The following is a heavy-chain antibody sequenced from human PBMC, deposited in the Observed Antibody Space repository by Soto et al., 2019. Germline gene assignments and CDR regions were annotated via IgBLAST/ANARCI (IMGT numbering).Heavy chain of an antibody. D-gene: IGHD3-9*01. CDR2: MFYSGTT. CDR1: GGSITSSGNY. Sequence: PSETLSLTCTVSGGSITSSGNYWGWIRQPPGKGLEWIGSMFYSGTTHYNPSLKSRITISVDTSKNQFSLRLSSVTAADTAVFYRARHLRYFDWLSSFDIWGQGTMVTVSS. CDR3: ARHLRYFDWLSSFDI. V-gene: IGHV4-39*01. J-gene: IGHJ3*02.